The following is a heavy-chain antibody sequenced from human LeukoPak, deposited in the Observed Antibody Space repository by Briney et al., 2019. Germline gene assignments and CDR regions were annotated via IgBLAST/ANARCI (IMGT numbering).Heavy chain of an antibody. CDR2: ISSSSSYK. V-gene: IGHV3-21*01. CDR3: ARVREYSSSSHFDY. D-gene: IGHD6-6*01. CDR1: GFTFSSYS. Sequence: GGSLGLSCAASGFTFSSYSMNWVRQAPGKGLEWVSSISSSSSYKYYADSVKGRFTISRDNAKNSLYLQMNSLRAEDTAVYYCARVREYSSSSHFDYWGQGTLVTVSS. J-gene: IGHJ4*02.